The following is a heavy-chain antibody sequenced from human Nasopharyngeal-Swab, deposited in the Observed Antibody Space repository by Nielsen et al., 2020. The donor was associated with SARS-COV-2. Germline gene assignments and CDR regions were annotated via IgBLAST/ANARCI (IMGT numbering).Heavy chain of an antibody. D-gene: IGHD4-17*01. J-gene: IGHJ4*02. CDR1: GFTFSSYG. CDR3: ARDRTVTTTVYFDY. V-gene: IGHV3-33*01. CDR2: IWYDGSNK. Sequence: GESLKISCAASGFTFSSYGMYWVRQAPGKGLEWVAVIWYDGSNKYYADSVKGRFTISRDNSKNTLYLQMNSLRAEDTAVYYCARDRTVTTTVYFDYWGQGTLVTVSS.